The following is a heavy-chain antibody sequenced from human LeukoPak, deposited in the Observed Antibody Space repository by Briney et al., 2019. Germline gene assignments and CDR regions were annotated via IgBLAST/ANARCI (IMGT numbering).Heavy chain of an antibody. Sequence: ASVKVSCKASGGTLHSYAVSWVRQAPGQGLEWMGGIIPIFGTANYAQKFQGRVTITADESTSTAYMELSSLRSEDTAVYYCARVAKDSSGYYPDEYFDYWGQGTLVTVSS. CDR1: GGTLHSYA. CDR2: IIPIFGTA. CDR3: ARVAKDSSGYYPDEYFDY. J-gene: IGHJ4*02. V-gene: IGHV1-69*13. D-gene: IGHD3-22*01.